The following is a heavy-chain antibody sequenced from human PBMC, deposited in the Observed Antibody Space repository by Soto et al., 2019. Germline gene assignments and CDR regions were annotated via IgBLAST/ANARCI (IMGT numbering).Heavy chain of an antibody. CDR3: ARPRAIHWGDDAFDI. V-gene: IGHV3-64*01. CDR2: ISSNGGST. D-gene: IGHD7-27*01. J-gene: IGHJ3*02. Sequence: EVQLVESGGGLVQPGGSLRLSCAASGFTFSSYAMHWVRQAPGKGLEYVSAISSNGGSTYYANSVKGRFTISRDNSKNTLYLQMGSLRAEDMAVYYCARPRAIHWGDDAFDIWGQGTMVTVSS. CDR1: GFTFSSYA.